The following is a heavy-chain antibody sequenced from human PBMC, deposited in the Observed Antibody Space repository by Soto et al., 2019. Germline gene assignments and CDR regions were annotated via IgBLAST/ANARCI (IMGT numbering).Heavy chain of an antibody. CDR2: IYYSGGT. Sequence: PSENLSLTCTVSGAALTSVGYFYPWVRQPPGKGLEWLGYIYYSGGTNYNPSLKSRVTISLDKSKSQFSLRLISVTAADTAVYYCTREQSDDNYFDPWGQGTLVTVSS. CDR1: GAALTSVGYF. V-gene: IGHV4-61*08. CDR3: TREQSDDNYFDP. D-gene: IGHD6-19*01. J-gene: IGHJ5*02.